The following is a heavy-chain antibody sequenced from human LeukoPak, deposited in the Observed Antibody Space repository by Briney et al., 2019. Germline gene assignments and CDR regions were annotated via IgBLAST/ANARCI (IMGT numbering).Heavy chain of an antibody. J-gene: IGHJ4*02. Sequence: ASVKVSCKASGYTFTSYDINWVRQATGQGLEWMGWMNPNSGNTGYAQKFQGRVTMTRNTSISTAYMELSSLGSEDTAVYYCARGRRDYGGKPLSYWGQGTPVTVSS. CDR3: ARGRRDYGGKPLSY. V-gene: IGHV1-8*01. D-gene: IGHD4-23*01. CDR1: GYTFTSYD. CDR2: MNPNSGNT.